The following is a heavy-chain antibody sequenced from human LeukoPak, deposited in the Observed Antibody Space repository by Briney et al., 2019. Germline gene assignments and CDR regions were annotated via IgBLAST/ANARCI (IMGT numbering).Heavy chain of an antibody. CDR2: INTDGSST. Sequence: GGSLRLSCAASGFTFSSYWMHWVRQAPGKGLVWVSRINTDGSSTSYADSVKGRFTISRDNAKNTLYLQMNSLRAEDTAVYYCARQYSGYDWAYYYYYYMDVWGKGTTVTVSS. D-gene: IGHD5-12*01. V-gene: IGHV3-74*01. CDR3: ARQYSGYDWAYYYYYYMDV. CDR1: GFTFSSYW. J-gene: IGHJ6*03.